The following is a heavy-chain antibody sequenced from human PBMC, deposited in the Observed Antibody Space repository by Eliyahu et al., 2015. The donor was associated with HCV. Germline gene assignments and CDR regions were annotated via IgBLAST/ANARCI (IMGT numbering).Heavy chain of an antibody. V-gene: IGHV3-53*01. CDR2: IYSGDST. Sequence: EVQLVESGGGLIQPGGSLRLSCAASGFTVSSNYXSXVRQXPGKGLEXVSVIYSGDSTYYADXVKGXFTISRDNSKNTLYLQMNSLRAEDTAVYYCARDCSGGSCYSNAFDIWGQGTMVTVSS. CDR3: ARDCSGGSCYSNAFDI. J-gene: IGHJ3*02. D-gene: IGHD2-15*01. CDR1: GFTVSSNY.